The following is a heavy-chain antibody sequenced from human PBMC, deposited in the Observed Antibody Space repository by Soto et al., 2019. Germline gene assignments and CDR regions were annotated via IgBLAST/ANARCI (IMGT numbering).Heavy chain of an antibody. CDR3: AIDGYYYDRSGYPVYGMDV. CDR2: ISAYNGNT. V-gene: IGHV1-18*04. D-gene: IGHD3-22*01. Sequence: ASVKVSCKASGYTFTSYGITWVRQAPGQGLEWMGWISAYNGNTNYAQKLQGRVTMTTDTSTSTAYMELRSLRSDHTAVYYCAIDGYYYDRSGYPVYGMDVWGQGTTVTVSS. J-gene: IGHJ6*02. CDR1: GYTFTSYG.